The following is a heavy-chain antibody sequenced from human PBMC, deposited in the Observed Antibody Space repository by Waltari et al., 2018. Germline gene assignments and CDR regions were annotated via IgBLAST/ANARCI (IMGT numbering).Heavy chain of an antibody. D-gene: IGHD7-27*01. J-gene: IGHJ3*02. CDR1: GFTVSSNY. Sequence: EVQLVESGGGLIQPGGSLRLSCAASGFTVSSNYMSWVRQAPGKGVEWVSGIYSGGRTYFADSVKGRFTSSRDNSKNTLYLQMNSLRAEDTAVYYCARDPGEEYDAFDIWGQGTMVTVSS. CDR3: ARDPGEEYDAFDI. CDR2: IYSGGRT. V-gene: IGHV3-53*01.